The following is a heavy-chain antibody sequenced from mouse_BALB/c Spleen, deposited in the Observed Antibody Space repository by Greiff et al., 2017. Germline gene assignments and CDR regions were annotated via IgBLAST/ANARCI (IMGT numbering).Heavy chain of an antibody. CDR1: GYSITSGYY. D-gene: IGHD1-2*01. CDR3: ARVITTATGYWYFDV. Sequence: EVKLMESGPGLVKPSQSLSLTCSVTGYSITSGYYWNWIRQFPGNKLEWMGYISYDGSNNYNPSLKNRISITRDTSKNQFFLKLNSVTTEDTATYYCARVITTATGYWYFDVWGAGTTVTVSS. CDR2: ISYDGSN. J-gene: IGHJ1*01. V-gene: IGHV3-6*02.